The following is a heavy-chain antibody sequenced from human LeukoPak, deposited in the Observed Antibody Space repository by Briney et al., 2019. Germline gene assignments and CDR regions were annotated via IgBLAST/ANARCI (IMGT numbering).Heavy chain of an antibody. CDR3: AKDPGYSSSWYGQYYFDY. Sequence: GGSLRLSCAASGFTLSSFTMHWVRHNPGKGLEWVAVISYDESQKWYADSVKGRFTISRDISKNTLYLEMDSLRGEDTAVYYCAKDPGYSSSWYGQYYFDYWGQGTLVTVSS. D-gene: IGHD6-13*01. V-gene: IGHV3-30-3*01. CDR1: GFTLSSFT. CDR2: ISYDESQK. J-gene: IGHJ4*02.